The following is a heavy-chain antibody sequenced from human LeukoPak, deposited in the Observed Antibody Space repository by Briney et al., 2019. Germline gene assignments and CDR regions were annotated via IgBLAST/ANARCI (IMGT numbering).Heavy chain of an antibody. V-gene: IGHV4-61*01. J-gene: IGHJ4*02. CDR1: GGSISISSYY. CDR3: AREVVGAAEGLDY. Sequence: KTSETLSLTCTVSGGSISISSYYWNWIRQPPGKGLEWIGFIYYTGSTNYNPSLKSRVTISVDTSKNQFSLKLSSVTAADTAVYYCAREVVGAAEGLDYWGQGTPVTVSS. D-gene: IGHD1-26*01. CDR2: IYYTGST.